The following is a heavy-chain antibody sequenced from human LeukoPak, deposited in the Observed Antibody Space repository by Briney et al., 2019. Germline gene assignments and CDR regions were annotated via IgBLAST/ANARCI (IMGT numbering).Heavy chain of an antibody. V-gene: IGHV3-23*01. D-gene: IGHD1-26*01. Sequence: GGSLRLSCAASGFTFSDYAMTWVRQPPGKGLEWVSGISGSGGRTYYADSVKGRFTIPRDNSKNTLSLQMNSLRAEDTAVYYCAKTPVGGATPYYYYMDVWGRGTTVTVSS. CDR3: AKTPVGGATPYYYYMDV. CDR2: ISGSGGRT. CDR1: GFTFSDYA. J-gene: IGHJ6*03.